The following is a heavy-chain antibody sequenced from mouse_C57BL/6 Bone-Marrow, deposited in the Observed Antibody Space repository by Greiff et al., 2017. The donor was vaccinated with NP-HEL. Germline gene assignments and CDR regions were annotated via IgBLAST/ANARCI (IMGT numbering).Heavy chain of an antibody. Sequence: QVQLQQSGAELARPGASVKMSCKASGYTFTSYTMHWVNQRPGQGLEWIGYINPSSGYTKYNQKFKDKATLTADKSSSTAYMQLSSLTSEDSAVYYCARGVFAYWGQGTLVTVSA. CDR2: INPSSGYT. V-gene: IGHV1-4*01. J-gene: IGHJ3*01. CDR1: GYTFTSYT. CDR3: ARGVFAY.